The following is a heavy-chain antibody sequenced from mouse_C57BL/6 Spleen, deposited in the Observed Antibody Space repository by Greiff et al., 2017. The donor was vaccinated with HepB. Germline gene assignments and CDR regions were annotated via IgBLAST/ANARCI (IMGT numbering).Heavy chain of an antibody. J-gene: IGHJ3*01. CDR3: TRSFDGYYPRFAY. V-gene: IGHV1-15*01. D-gene: IGHD2-3*01. CDR1: GYTFTDYE. CDR2: IDPETGGT. Sequence: VKLVESGAELVRPGASVTLSCKASGYTFTDYEMHWVKQTPVHGLEWIGAIDPETGGTAYNQKFKGKAILTADKSSSTAYMELRSLTSEDSAVYYCTRSFDGYYPRFAYWGQGTLVTVSA.